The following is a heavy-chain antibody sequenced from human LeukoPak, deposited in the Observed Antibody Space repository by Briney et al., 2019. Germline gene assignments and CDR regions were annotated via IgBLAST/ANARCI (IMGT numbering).Heavy chain of an antibody. D-gene: IGHD4-11*01. CDR2: IWYDGGNI. Sequence: PGGSLRLSCVASGFTLKTYGMHWVRQVPGKGLEWVAVIWYDGGNIYYADSVKGRFIISRDNSKNTLYLQMNSLRAEDTAVYYCALLTRTYSLFDYWGQGTLVTVSS. J-gene: IGHJ4*02. CDR1: GFTLKTYG. CDR3: ALLTRTYSLFDY. V-gene: IGHV3-33*01.